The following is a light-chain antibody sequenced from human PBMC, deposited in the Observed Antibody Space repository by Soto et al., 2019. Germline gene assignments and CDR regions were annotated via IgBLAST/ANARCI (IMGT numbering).Light chain of an antibody. CDR1: QSISTW. CDR2: KAS. J-gene: IGKJ4*01. V-gene: IGKV1-5*03. Sequence: DIQMTQSPSTVSASVGDRVTITCRASQSISTWLAWYQQKPGKAPNLLIYKASTLESGVPSRFSGSGSGTVFTLTISSLQPDDFATYYCQQYDSYSPLTFGGGTKVDIK. CDR3: QQYDSYSPLT.